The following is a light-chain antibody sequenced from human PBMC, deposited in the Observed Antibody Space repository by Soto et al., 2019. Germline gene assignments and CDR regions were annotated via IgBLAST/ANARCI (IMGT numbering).Light chain of an antibody. V-gene: IGKV3-15*01. CDR1: QSVTTN. CDR3: QQYNDWPPRWT. Sequence: EIVMMQSPATLSVSPGERATLSCRASQSVTTNLAWYQQKPGQAPRLLIYRASTRATGIPARFSGGGSGTEFTLTISSLQSEDFAVYICQQYNDWPPRWTFGQGTKVEIK. CDR2: RAS. J-gene: IGKJ1*01.